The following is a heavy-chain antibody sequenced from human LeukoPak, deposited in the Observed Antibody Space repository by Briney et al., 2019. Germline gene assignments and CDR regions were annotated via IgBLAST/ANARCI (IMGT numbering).Heavy chain of an antibody. J-gene: IGHJ4*02. CDR2: IIPIIRQT. D-gene: IGHD1-26*01. CDR3: ARGLNSGMTDY. CDR1: EDIFSSYT. Sequence: SVKVSCKTSEDIFSSYTISWVRQAPGQGLQWMGRIIPIIRQTKYSQKFQGRVTITADKSTSTVYMDLSGLTSDDTALYFCARGLNSGMTDYWGQGTLVTVS. V-gene: IGHV1-69*08.